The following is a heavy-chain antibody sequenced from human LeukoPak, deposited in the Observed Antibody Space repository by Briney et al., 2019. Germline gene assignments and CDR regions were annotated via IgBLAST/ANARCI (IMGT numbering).Heavy chain of an antibody. CDR1: GFTFSSYG. V-gene: IGHV3-23*01. CDR2: ISGSGGST. Sequence: GGSLRLSCAASGFTFSSYGMHWVRQAPGKGLEWVSSISGSGGSTYYADSVKGRFIISRDNSKNTLYLQMNSLRAEDTAVYYCARDRAYYYDSSGSRGAFDYWGQGTLVTVSS. D-gene: IGHD3-22*01. J-gene: IGHJ4*02. CDR3: ARDRAYYYDSSGSRGAFDY.